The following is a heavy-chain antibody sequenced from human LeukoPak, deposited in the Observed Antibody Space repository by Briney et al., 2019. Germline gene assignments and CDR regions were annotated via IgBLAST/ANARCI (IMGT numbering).Heavy chain of an antibody. V-gene: IGHV1-2*02. CDR3: ARQYYTYYYDSSGYYPHFGY. J-gene: IGHJ4*02. CDR2: INPNSGGT. CDR1: GYTFTGYY. Sequence: ASVKVSCKASGYTFTGYYMHWVRQAPGQGLEWMGWINPNSGGTNYAQKFQGRVTMTRDTSISTAYMELSRLRSDDTAVYYCARQYYTYYYDSSGYYPHFGYWGQGTLVTVSS. D-gene: IGHD3-22*01.